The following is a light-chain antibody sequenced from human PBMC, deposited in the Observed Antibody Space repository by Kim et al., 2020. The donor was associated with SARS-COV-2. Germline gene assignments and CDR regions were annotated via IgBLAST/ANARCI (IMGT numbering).Light chain of an antibody. CDR2: KVS. Sequence: PASISCRATQSLAHRDGNTYLSLFHQRPGQSPRRLIYKVSERESGVPDRFSGSGSGTDFTLQISRVEAEDVGVYYCMQGTHWPFTFGPGTKVDIK. CDR1: QSLAHRDGNTY. CDR3: MQGTHWPFT. J-gene: IGKJ3*01. V-gene: IGKV2-30*02.